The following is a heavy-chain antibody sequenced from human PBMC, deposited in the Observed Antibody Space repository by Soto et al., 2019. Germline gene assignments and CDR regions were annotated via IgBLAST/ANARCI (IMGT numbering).Heavy chain of an antibody. CDR2: INPHSGGT. CDR1: GYTFPCYY. D-gene: IGHD4-17*01. Sequence: ASVKVSCNASGYTFPCYYRHWVRQAPGQGLEWMGWINPHSGGTNYAQKFQGWVTMTRDTSISTAYMELSRLRSDDTAVYYCARADGGNFPLDYWRQGTLVTVSA. J-gene: IGHJ4*02. V-gene: IGHV1-2*04. CDR3: ARADGGNFPLDY.